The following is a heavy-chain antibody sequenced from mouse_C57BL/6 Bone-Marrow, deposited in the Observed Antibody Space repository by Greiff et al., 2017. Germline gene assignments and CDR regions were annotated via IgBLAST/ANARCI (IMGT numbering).Heavy chain of an antibody. D-gene: IGHD2-3*01. CDR2: INPNNGGT. V-gene: IGHV1-26*01. CDR1: GYTFTDYY. CDR3: ARDGYYVGGMDY. Sequence: EVQLQQSGPELVKPGASVKISCKASGYTFTDYYMNWVKQSHGKSLEWIGDINPNNGGTSYNQKFKGKATLTVDKSSSTAYMELRSLTSEDSAVYYCARDGYYVGGMDYWGQGTSVTVSS. J-gene: IGHJ4*01.